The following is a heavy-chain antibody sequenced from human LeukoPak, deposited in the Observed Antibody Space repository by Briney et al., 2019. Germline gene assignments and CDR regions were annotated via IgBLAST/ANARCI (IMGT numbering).Heavy chain of an antibody. J-gene: IGHJ4*02. CDR3: ARGVEPLAANTLAY. Sequence: GGSLRLSCAASGFTFSSYWMHWVRQAPGKGLVWVSRINSDGSRTSYADSVQGRFTISRDNSKNTLYLEMNSLSPDDTAVYYCARGVEPLAANTLAYWGQGTLVTVSS. CDR1: GFTFSSYW. D-gene: IGHD1-14*01. V-gene: IGHV3-74*01. CDR2: INSDGSRT.